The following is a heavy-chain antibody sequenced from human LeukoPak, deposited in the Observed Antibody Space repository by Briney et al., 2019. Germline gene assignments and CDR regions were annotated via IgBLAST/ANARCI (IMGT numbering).Heavy chain of an antibody. Sequence: PGGSLRLSCAASGFTVSSNYMSWVRQAPGKGLEWVSVIYSGGSTYYADSVKGRFTISRDNSKNTLYLQMNSLRAEDTAVYYCAREGITMIVVDNKDPYYYYGMDVWGQGTTVTVSS. CDR1: GFTVSSNY. J-gene: IGHJ6*02. CDR3: AREGITMIVVDNKDPYYYYGMDV. D-gene: IGHD3-22*01. V-gene: IGHV3-66*01. CDR2: IYSGGST.